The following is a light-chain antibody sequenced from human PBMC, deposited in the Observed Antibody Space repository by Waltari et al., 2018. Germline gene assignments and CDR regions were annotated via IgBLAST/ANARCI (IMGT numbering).Light chain of an antibody. J-gene: IGKJ2*01. V-gene: IGKV1-9*01. CDR2: AAS. CDR1: QGISSY. CDR3: QQLNSYPPYT. Sequence: DIQLTQSPSFLSASVGDRVTITCRASQGISSYLAWYQQKPGKAPKILIYAASTLQSGVPSRFSGSGSGTEFTLTFSSLQPEDFATYYCQQLNSYPPYTFGQGTKLEIK.